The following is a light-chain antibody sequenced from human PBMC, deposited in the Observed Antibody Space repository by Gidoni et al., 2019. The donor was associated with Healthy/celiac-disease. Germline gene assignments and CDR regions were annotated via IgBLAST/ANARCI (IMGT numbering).Light chain of an antibody. CDR3: QQYDNLPFT. Sequence: DIQMTQSPSSLSASVGDRVTITCQASQDISNYLNWYQQKPGKAPKLLIYDASNLETGVQSRFSGSGSGTDFTFTIISLQPEDIATYYCQQYDNLPFTFGPGTKVDIK. CDR1: QDISNY. V-gene: IGKV1-33*01. J-gene: IGKJ3*01. CDR2: DAS.